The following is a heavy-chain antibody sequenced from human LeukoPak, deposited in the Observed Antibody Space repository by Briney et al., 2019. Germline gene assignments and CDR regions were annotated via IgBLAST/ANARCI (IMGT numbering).Heavy chain of an antibody. D-gene: IGHD6-13*01. Sequence: SETLSLTCAVYGGSFSGYYWSWIRQPPAKGLEWIVEINHSGSTNYNPSLTSRVTISVSLSKNQFALKLSSVTAADTAVYFAAAGRAGYYYYYMDVWGKGTTVTVSS. V-gene: IGHV4-34*01. CDR3: AAGRAGYYYYYMDV. CDR2: INHSGST. CDR1: GGSFSGYY. J-gene: IGHJ6*03.